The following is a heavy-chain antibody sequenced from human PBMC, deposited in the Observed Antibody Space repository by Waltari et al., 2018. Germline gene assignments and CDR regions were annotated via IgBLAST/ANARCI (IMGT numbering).Heavy chain of an antibody. V-gene: IGHV4-4*02. Sequence: QVQLQQSGPGLVRPSGTLSLSCGVSGVSLSSNNWWSWVRQSPGKGLEWIGEAHHSGSTKYSPSLRSRVTISLDQSKNQFSLTLSSVVGADAAVYYCARDGDYSSGRFFDSWGQGTLVNVSS. CDR2: AHHSGST. CDR1: GVSLSSNNW. J-gene: IGHJ4*02. CDR3: ARDGDYSSGRFFDS. D-gene: IGHD6-19*01.